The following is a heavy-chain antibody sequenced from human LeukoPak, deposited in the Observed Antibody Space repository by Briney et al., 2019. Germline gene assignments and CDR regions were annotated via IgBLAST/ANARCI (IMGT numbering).Heavy chain of an antibody. V-gene: IGHV1-69*05. CDR3: ARGERGWNYYMDV. CDR2: IIPIFGTA. Sequence: SVKVSCKASGGTFSSYAISWVRQAPGQGLEWMGGIIPIFGTANYAQKFQGRVTITTDESTSTAYMELSSLRSEDAAVYYCARGERGWNYYMDVWGKGTTVTVSS. CDR1: GGTFSSYA. D-gene: IGHD2-15*01. J-gene: IGHJ6*03.